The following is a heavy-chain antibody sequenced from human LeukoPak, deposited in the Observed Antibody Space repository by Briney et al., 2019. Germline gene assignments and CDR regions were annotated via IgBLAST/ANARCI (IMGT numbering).Heavy chain of an antibody. CDR3: AREGGLAYCGGDCSLLFDY. V-gene: IGHV7-4-1*02. Sequence: ASVKVSCKASGYTFTNYAMNWVRQAPGQGLEWMGWINTNTGNPTYAQGFTGRFVFSLDTSVSTAYLQISSLKAEDTAVYYCAREGGLAYCGGDCSLLFDYWGQGTLVTVSS. D-gene: IGHD2-21*02. CDR2: INTNTGNP. J-gene: IGHJ4*02. CDR1: GYTFTNYA.